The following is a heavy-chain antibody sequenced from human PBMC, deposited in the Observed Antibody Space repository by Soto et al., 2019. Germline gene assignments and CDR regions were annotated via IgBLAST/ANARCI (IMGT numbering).Heavy chain of an antibody. CDR1: GGSFSGYY. CDR2: INHSGST. V-gene: IGHV4-34*01. J-gene: IGHJ6*02. D-gene: IGHD6-6*01. Sequence: SETLSLTCAVYGGSFSGYYWSWIRQPPGKGLEWIGEINHSGSTNYNPSLKSRFTISVDTSKNQFSLKMSRVNAADTAVYYCARGSARYYYYYGMDVWGQGTTVTVSS. CDR3: ARGSARYYYYYGMDV.